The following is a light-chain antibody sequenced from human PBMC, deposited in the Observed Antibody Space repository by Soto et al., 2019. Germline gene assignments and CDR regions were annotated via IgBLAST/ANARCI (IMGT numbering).Light chain of an antibody. CDR2: EVS. CDR1: SGDVGGYNS. Sequence: QSALTQPASVSGSPGQSITISCSGTSGDVGGYNSVSWYQQHPGKAPKLIIFEVSNRPLGVSDRFSASNSGNTASLTVSGLQFEDEADYYCSSYTSSYTHIFGGRTKLTVL. V-gene: IGLV2-14*01. J-gene: IGLJ2*01. CDR3: SSYTSSYTHI.